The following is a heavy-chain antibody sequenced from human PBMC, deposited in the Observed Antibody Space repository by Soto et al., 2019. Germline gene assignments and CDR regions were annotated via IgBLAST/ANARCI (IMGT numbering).Heavy chain of an antibody. CDR2: ISSNGGST. J-gene: IGHJ6*03. D-gene: IGHD1-1*01. Sequence: GGSLRLSCAASGFTFSSYAMHWVRQAPGKGLEYVSAISSNGGSTYYANSVKGRFTISRDNSKNTLYLQMGSLRAEDMAVYYCARDESELERPREDYYYYYYMDVWGKGTKVTGSS. CDR3: ARDESELERPREDYYYYYYMDV. V-gene: IGHV3-64*01. CDR1: GFTFSSYA.